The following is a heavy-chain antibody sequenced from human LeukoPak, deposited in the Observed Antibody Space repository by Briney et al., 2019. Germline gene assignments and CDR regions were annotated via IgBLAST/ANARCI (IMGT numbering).Heavy chain of an antibody. Sequence: GGSLRLSCAASGFTFSSYAKHWVRQAPGKGLEYVSAISSNGGSTYYANSVKGRFTISRDNSKNTLYLQMGSLRAEDMAVYYCARDSDSSGYYYGMDVWGQGTTVTVSS. CDR3: ARDSDSSGYYYGMDV. D-gene: IGHD3-22*01. CDR1: GFTFSSYA. J-gene: IGHJ6*02. V-gene: IGHV3-64*01. CDR2: ISSNGGST.